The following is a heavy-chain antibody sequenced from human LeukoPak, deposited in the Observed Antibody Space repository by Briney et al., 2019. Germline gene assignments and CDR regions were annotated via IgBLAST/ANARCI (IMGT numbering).Heavy chain of an antibody. D-gene: IGHD5-12*01. CDR3: ARLGVSSGYDYELGFDY. Sequence: PSVTLSLTCTVSGGSISSYYWSWIRQPPGKGLEWIGYIYYSGSTNYNPSLKSRVTISVDTSKNQFSLKLSSVTAADTAVYYCARLGVSSGYDYELGFDYWGQGTLVTVSS. V-gene: IGHV4-59*08. CDR2: IYYSGST. J-gene: IGHJ4*02. CDR1: GGSISSYY.